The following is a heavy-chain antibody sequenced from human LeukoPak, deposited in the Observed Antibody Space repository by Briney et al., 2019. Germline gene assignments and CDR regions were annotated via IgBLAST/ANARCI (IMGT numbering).Heavy chain of an antibody. CDR3: ARGVYIAAAQYAY. CDR1: GGSFSGYY. J-gene: IGHJ4*02. D-gene: IGHD6-13*01. V-gene: IGHV4-34*01. CDR2: INHSGST. Sequence: PSETLSLTCAVYGGSFSGYYWSWIRQSPGKGLEWIGEINHSGSTNYNPSLKSRVTISVDTSKNQFSLKLSSVTAADTAVYYCARGVYIAAAQYAYWGQGTLVTVSS.